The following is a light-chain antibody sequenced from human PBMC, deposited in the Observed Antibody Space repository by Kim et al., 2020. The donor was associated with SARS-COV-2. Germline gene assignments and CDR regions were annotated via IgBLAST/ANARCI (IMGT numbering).Light chain of an antibody. Sequence: SPGETATLSCRASQSVSNKVAWYQQKPGQAPRLLIYGASIRAADIPARFSGSGSGTDFTLTISSLQSEDFAVYHCQQYDNWPPLTFGGGTKVDIK. J-gene: IGKJ4*01. CDR3: QQYDNWPPLT. V-gene: IGKV3D-15*01. CDR1: QSVSNK. CDR2: GAS.